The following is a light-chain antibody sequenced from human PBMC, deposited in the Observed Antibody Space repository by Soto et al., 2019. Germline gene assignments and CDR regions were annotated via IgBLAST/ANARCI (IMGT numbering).Light chain of an antibody. CDR1: SSDVGGYNY. V-gene: IGLV2-8*01. CDR3: SSYAGSNNQV. J-gene: IGLJ1*01. Sequence: SALTQPPSASGSPGQSVTISCTGTSSDVGGYNYVSWYQQQPGRAPKLMISEVSKRPSGVPDRFSGSKSGNTASLTVSGRQTEDEADYYCSSYAGSNNQVFGTGTKLTVL. CDR2: EVS.